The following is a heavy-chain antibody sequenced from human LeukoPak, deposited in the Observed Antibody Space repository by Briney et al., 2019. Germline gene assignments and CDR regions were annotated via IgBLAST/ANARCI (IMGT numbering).Heavy chain of an antibody. CDR3: ARAYYYYYYMDA. J-gene: IGHJ6*03. CDR2: ISSGSTII. V-gene: IGHV3-48*01. CDR1: GFTFSTYT. Sequence: GGSLRLSCVVSGFTFSTYTMNWVRQAPGKGLEWVSYISSGSTIIHFADSVKGRFTISRDNAKNSLYLQMNSLRAEDTAVYYCARAYYYYYYMDAWGKGATVTVSS.